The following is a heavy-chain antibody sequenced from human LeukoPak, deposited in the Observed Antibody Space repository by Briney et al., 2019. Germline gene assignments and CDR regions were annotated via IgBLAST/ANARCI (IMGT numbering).Heavy chain of an antibody. CDR1: GFTFSSYG. V-gene: IGHV3-33*01. J-gene: IGHJ4*02. CDR2: IWYDGSNK. Sequence: GGSLRLSCAASGFTFSSYGMHWVRQAPCKGLEWVAVIWYDGSNKYYADSVKGRFTISRDNSKSMVYLQMNSLRAEDTAVYYCARVAGTTTISYFGYWGQGTLVTVSS. D-gene: IGHD6-13*01. CDR3: ARVAGTTTISYFGY.